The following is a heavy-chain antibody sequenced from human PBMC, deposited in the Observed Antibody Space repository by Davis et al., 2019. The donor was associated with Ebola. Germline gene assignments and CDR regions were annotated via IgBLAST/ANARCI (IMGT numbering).Heavy chain of an antibody. D-gene: IGHD4-17*01. V-gene: IGHV4-4*02. Sequence: MPSETLSLTCDVSGGSISSYNWWHWVRQPPGKGLEWIGEIFHTGLVYYNPSLKSRVAISVDKSKNQFSLKLSSVTAADTAVYYCARGFPTVTRGLITRGGDGMDVWGQGTTVTVSS. CDR3: ARGFPTVTRGLITRGGDGMDV. CDR2: IFHTGLV. J-gene: IGHJ6*02. CDR1: GGSISSYNW.